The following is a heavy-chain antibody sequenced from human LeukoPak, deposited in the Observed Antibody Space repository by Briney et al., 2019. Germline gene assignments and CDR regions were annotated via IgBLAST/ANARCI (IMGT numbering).Heavy chain of an antibody. J-gene: IGHJ5*02. D-gene: IGHD2-2*01. CDR2: IRYDGSNT. CDR3: ARGDCSFTSCFFDP. V-gene: IGHV3-30*02. Sequence: GGSLRLSCAASGFTFSNCGMHWVRQAPGKGLEWVTFIRYDGSNTYYADSVKGRFTISRDNSNNTVSLQMNSLRTQDTAVYFCARGDCSFTSCFFDPWGQGTLVTVSS. CDR1: GFTFSNCG.